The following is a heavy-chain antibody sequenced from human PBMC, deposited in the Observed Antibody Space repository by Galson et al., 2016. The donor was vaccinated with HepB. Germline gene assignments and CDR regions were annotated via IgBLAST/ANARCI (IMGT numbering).Heavy chain of an antibody. CDR2: NSRENNRI. CDR1: GVTVSNNY. V-gene: IGHV3-11*05. Sequence: SLRLSCAASGVTVSNNYMSWVRQAPGKGLEWISHNSRENNRIDYADSVKGRFTVSRDNGKNSLYLQMNSLRVEDTAVYYCVRDHDWAFDYWGQGLLVTVSS. D-gene: IGHD3-9*01. CDR3: VRDHDWAFDY. J-gene: IGHJ4*02.